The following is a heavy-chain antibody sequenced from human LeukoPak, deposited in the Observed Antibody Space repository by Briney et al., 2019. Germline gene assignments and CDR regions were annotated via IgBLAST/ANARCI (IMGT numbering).Heavy chain of an antibody. CDR1: GYTLTELS. J-gene: IGHJ6*02. CDR2: FDPEDGET. D-gene: IGHD2-2*02. Sequence: GASVKVSCKVSGYTLTELSMHWVRQAPGKGLEWMGGFDPEDGETIYAQKFQGRVTMTEDTSTDTAYMEPSSLRSEDTAVYYCATPGLVPAAIGPDYYYYGMDVWGQGTTVTVSS. CDR3: ATPGLVPAAIGPDYYYYGMDV. V-gene: IGHV1-24*01.